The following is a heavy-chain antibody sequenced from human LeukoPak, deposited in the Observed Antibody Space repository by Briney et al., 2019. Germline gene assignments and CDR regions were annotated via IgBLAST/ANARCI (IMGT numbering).Heavy chain of an antibody. D-gene: IGHD4-17*01. Sequence: GGSLRLSCAASGFTFSDYYMSWIRQAPGKGLEWVSYISSSGSTIYYADSVKGRFTISRDNAKNSLYLQMNSLRAEDTAVYYCAATVTKGQYDYWGQGTLVTVSS. CDR3: AATVTKGQYDY. V-gene: IGHV3-11*01. CDR2: ISSSGSTI. CDR1: GFTFSDYY. J-gene: IGHJ4*02.